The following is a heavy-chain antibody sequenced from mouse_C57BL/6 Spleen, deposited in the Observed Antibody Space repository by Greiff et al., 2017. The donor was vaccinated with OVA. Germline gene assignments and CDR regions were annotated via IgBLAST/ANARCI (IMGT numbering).Heavy chain of an antibody. D-gene: IGHD2-5*01. J-gene: IGHJ2*01. V-gene: IGHV5-9-1*02. CDR1: GFTFSSYA. CDR3: TRDGYSNLRYFDY. Sequence: EVHLVESGEGLVKPGGSLKLSCAASGFTFSSYAMYWVRQTPEKRLEWVAYISSGGDYIYYADTVKGRFTISRDNARNTLYLQMSSLKSEDTAMYYCTRDGYSNLRYFDYWGQGTTLTVSS. CDR2: ISSGGDYI.